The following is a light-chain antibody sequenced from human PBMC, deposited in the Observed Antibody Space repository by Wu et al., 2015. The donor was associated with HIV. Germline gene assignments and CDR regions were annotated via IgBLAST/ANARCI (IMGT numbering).Light chain of an antibody. J-gene: IGKJ5*01. CDR3: QQYSDSPVT. CDR1: HSVSASY. CDR2: GAS. Sequence: EIVLTQSPDTLSLSPGQRATPSCTSSHSVSASYLAWYQKRPGQAPRLVIYGASKRAANIPDRFGGSGSGTEFMLTITRLEPEDFAIYYCQQYSDSPVTFGQGTRLE. V-gene: IGKV3-20*01.